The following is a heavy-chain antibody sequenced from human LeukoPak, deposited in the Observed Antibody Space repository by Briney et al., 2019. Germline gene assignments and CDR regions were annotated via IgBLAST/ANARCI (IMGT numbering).Heavy chain of an antibody. Sequence: GESLKISCKGSGYSFTSYWNGWVRQMPGKGLERMGIIYPGDSDTRYSPSFQGQVTISADKSISTAYLQWSSLKASDTAMYYCASTFRKWYYYDSSGRDAFDIWGQGTMVTVSS. D-gene: IGHD3-22*01. CDR1: GYSFTSYW. CDR2: IYPGDSDT. CDR3: ASTFRKWYYYDSSGRDAFDI. J-gene: IGHJ3*02. V-gene: IGHV5-51*01.